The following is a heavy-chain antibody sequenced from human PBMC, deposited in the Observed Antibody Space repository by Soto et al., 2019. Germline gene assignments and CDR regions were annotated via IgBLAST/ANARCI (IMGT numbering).Heavy chain of an antibody. D-gene: IGHD2-15*01. V-gene: IGHV3-30*03. CDR3: SSDLQVIPATGSTRENCIHY. CDR1: GFTFSYYG. CDR2: ISYDGSNK. Sequence: QVQLVESGGDVVQPGRSLRLSCAASGFTFSYYGIHWVRQAPGKGLEWVAVISYDGSNKYYADSVKGRFSISRDNSKNTMSLQMNRLRAEDTAVYYCSSDLQVIPATGSTRENCIHYWGQGTLFIGSS. J-gene: IGHJ4*02.